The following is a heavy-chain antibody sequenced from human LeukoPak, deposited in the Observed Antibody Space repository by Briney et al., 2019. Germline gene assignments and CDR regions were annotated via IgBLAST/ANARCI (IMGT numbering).Heavy chain of an antibody. CDR3: AGMYSSGWPLDPVDI. Sequence: ASVKVSCKASGYTFNNYAISWVRQAPGQGLEWMGWISAYNGNTNYAQNFQGRVTMTTDTSTSTAYMEVRSLRSDDTAVYYCAGMYSSGWPLDPVDIWGQGTMVTVS. V-gene: IGHV1-18*01. CDR1: GYTFNNYA. CDR2: ISAYNGNT. J-gene: IGHJ3*02. D-gene: IGHD6-19*01.